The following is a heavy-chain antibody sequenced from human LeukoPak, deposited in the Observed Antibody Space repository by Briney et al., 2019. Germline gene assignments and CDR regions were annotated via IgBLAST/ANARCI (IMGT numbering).Heavy chain of an antibody. CDR1: GGSFSGYY. J-gene: IGHJ6*03. Sequence: SETLSLTCAVYGGSFSGYYWSWIRQPPGKGLEWIGEINHSGSTNYNPSLKSRVTISVDTSKNQFSLKLSSVTAADTAMYYCMRPYYYYMDVWGKGATVTVSS. V-gene: IGHV4-34*01. CDR2: INHSGST. CDR3: MRPYYYYMDV.